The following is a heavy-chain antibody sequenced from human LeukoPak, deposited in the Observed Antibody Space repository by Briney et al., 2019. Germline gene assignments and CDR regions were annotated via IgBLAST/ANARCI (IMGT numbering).Heavy chain of an antibody. CDR3: ARLSPYDSGGYYSQFDC. J-gene: IGHJ4*02. CDR1: GDSITSYY. D-gene: IGHD3-22*01. Sequence: PSETLSLTCTVSGDSITSYYWSWIRQPPGKGLEWIGYIYYSGSTNYNPSLKSRVTISVDTSKNQFSLKLSSVTAAGTAVYYCARLSPYDSGGYYSQFDCWGQGTLVTVSS. CDR2: IYYSGST. V-gene: IGHV4-59*08.